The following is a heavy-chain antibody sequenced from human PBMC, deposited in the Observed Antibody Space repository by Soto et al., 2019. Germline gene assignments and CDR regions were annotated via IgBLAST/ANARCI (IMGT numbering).Heavy chain of an antibody. CDR2: TRPNNSNT. V-gene: IGHV1-18*01. J-gene: IGHJ4*02. CDR3: VRDLDGSGSYYTDY. CDR1: GYTFSIYG. D-gene: IGHD3-10*01. Sequence: ASVKVSFKASGYTFSIYGINWVRQAPGQGLEWMGWTRPNNSNTKYAQNLQGRVTMTTDTSTSTAYMELRSLRPDDTAVYYCVRDLDGSGSYYTDYWGQGTLVTVSS.